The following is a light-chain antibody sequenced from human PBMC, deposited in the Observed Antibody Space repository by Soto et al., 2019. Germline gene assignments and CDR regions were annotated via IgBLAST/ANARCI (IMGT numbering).Light chain of an antibody. Sequence: DIHMTQSPSSLSASVGDRVTITCRASLPISNYLAWYQQKPGKIPNLLIYAASTLQAGVPSRFSGSGSGTDFTLTVSRVEAEDVGVYYCMQTKQLPVTFGQGTKVDI. V-gene: IGKV1-27*01. CDR2: AAS. CDR3: MQTKQLPVT. J-gene: IGKJ1*01. CDR1: LPISNY.